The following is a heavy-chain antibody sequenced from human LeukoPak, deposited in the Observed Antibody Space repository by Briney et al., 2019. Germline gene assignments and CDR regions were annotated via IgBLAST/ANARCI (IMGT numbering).Heavy chain of an antibody. J-gene: IGHJ4*02. CDR1: GYTFTSYD. CDR2: MNPNSGNT. D-gene: IGHD2-2*01. CDR3: ARATRGIVVVPAATNKYYFDY. V-gene: IGHV1-8*01. Sequence: ASVKVSCKASGYTFTSYDINWVRQATGRGLEWMGWMNPNSGNTGYAQKFQGSVTMTRNTSISTAYMELSSLRSEDTAVYYCARATRGIVVVPAATNKYYFDYWGQGTLVTVSS.